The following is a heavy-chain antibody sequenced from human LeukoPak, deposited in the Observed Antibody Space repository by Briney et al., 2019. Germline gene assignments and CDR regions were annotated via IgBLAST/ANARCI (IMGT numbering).Heavy chain of an antibody. Sequence: SETLSLTCTVSGGSISSGDYYWSWIRQPPGKGLEWIVYIYYSGSTYYNPSLKSRVTISVDTSKNQFSLKLSSVTAADTAVYYCAREVYDSSGYYLNWFDPWGQGTLVTVSS. D-gene: IGHD3-22*01. CDR1: GGSISSGDYY. V-gene: IGHV4-30-4*01. J-gene: IGHJ5*02. CDR3: AREVYDSSGYYLNWFDP. CDR2: IYYSGST.